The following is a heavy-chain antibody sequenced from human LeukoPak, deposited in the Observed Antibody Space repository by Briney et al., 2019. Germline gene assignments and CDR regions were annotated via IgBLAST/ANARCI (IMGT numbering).Heavy chain of an antibody. CDR1: GDSISSGDYY. V-gene: IGHV4-39*01. D-gene: IGHD6-13*01. CDR2: IYYSGST. J-gene: IGHJ5*02. Sequence: PSETLSLTCTVSGDSISSGDYYWPWVRQPPGRGLEWIGCIYYSGSTYYNPSLKSRVTISVDTSKIQFSLRLTSVTAADTAVYYCARLELAAAGNRWFDPWGQGTLVTVSS. CDR3: ARLELAAAGNRWFDP.